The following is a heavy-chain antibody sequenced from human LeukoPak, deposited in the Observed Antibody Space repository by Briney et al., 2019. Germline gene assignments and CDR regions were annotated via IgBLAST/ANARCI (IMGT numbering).Heavy chain of an antibody. CDR2: IEQGGSKK. V-gene: IGHV3-7*04. CDR1: GFTFSSYG. J-gene: IGHJ4*02. CDR3: ARGYGSGTLGPSYFDF. Sequence: GGSLRLSCAASGFTFSSYGMHWVRQAPGKGLEWVANIEQGGSKKYYVDSVKGRFTVSRDNAKNSLFLQMNSLRAEDTAVYYCARGYGSGTLGPSYFDFWGQGTLVTVSS. D-gene: IGHD3-10*01.